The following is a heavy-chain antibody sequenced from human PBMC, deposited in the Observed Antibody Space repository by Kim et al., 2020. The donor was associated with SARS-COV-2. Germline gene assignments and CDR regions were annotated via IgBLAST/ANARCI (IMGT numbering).Heavy chain of an antibody. CDR1: GYTFTSYA. CDR2: INAGNGNT. J-gene: IGHJ4*02. CDR3: ARVGTPGFGELPLEY. V-gene: IGHV1-3*01. D-gene: IGHD3-10*01. Sequence: ASVKVSCKASGYTFTSYAMHWVRQAPGQRLEWMGWINAGNGNTKYSQKFQGRVTITRDTSASTAYMELSSLRSEDTAVYYCARVGTPGFGELPLEYWGQGTLVTVSS.